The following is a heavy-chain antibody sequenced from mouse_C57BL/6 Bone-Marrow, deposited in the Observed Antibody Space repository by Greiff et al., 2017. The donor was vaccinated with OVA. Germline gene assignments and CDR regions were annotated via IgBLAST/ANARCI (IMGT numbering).Heavy chain of an antibody. CDR1: GFSLTSYG. CDR2: IWRGGST. CDR3: AKTGFITTVVATLDWYFDV. D-gene: IGHD1-1*01. Sequence: QVQLKESGPGLVQPSQCLSITCTVSGFSLTSYGVHWVRQPPGKGLEWLGVIWRGGSTDYNAAFISRLSTSKDNSKSQVFYKMNSLQADDTAIYYCAKTGFITTVVATLDWYFDVWGTGTTVTVSS. V-gene: IGHV2-4*01. J-gene: IGHJ1*03.